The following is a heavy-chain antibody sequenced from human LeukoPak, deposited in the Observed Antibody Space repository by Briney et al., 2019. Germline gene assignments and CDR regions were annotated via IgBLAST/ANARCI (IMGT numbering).Heavy chain of an antibody. J-gene: IGHJ3*01. CDR2: IKSEGAGGTT. CDR3: TAGSWESFNF. Sequence: GGSLRLSCTASGFTFSNAWMSWVRQAPGKGPEWLGRIKSEGAGGTTDYAAPVKGRLTISRDDSKDTVYLQLNSLKTEDTAMYYCTAGSWESFNFWGQGTGVTVSS. D-gene: IGHD6-13*01. V-gene: IGHV3-15*01. CDR1: GFTFSNAW.